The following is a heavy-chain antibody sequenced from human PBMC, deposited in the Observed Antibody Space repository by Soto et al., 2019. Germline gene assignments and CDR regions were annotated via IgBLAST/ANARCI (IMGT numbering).Heavy chain of an antibody. CDR1: GFTFSSYW. Sequence: GGSLRLSCAASGFTFSSYWMSWVRQAPGKGLEWVANIKQDGSEKYYVDSVKGRFTISRDNAKNSLYLQMNSLRAEDTAVYYCARAPIQWLLSLYYYYYMDVWGKGTTVTVSS. CDR2: IKQDGSEK. V-gene: IGHV3-7*01. D-gene: IGHD3-3*01. CDR3: ARAPIQWLLSLYYYYYMDV. J-gene: IGHJ6*03.